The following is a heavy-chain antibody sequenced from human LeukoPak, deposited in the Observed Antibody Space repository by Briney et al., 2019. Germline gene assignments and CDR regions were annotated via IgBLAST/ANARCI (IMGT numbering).Heavy chain of an antibody. CDR3: ARRWNYGRNYYIDV. V-gene: IGHV4-34*01. J-gene: IGHJ6*03. D-gene: IGHD1-7*01. Sequence: SETLSLTCAVYGGSFSNYYWNWIRQTPGKGLEWLGEINDRGRANYNPSLMSRVTVSVDTSKNQFSLGLTSVTATDTAIYYCARRWNYGRNYYIDVWGKGATVSVSS. CDR2: INDRGRA. CDR1: GGSFSNYY.